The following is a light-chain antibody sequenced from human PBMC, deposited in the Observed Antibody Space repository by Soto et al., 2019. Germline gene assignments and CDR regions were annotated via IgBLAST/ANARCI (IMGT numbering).Light chain of an antibody. CDR3: CSYAGSVLYV. V-gene: IGLV2-11*01. Sequence: QSALTQPRSVSGSPGQSVTISCTGTSSDVGGYNYVSWYQQHPGKAPKLMIYDVTKRPSGVPDRFSGSKSGNTASLTISGLQDEDEADYYCCSYAGSVLYVFGTGTKLTVL. CDR2: DVT. J-gene: IGLJ1*01. CDR1: SSDVGGYNY.